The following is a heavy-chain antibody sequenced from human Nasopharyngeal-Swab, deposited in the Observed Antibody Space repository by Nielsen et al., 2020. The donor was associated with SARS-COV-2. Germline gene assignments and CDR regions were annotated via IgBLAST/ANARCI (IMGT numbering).Heavy chain of an antibody. D-gene: IGHD3-3*01. CDR1: GFTFTNAW. Sequence: GESLKISCAASGFTFTNAWMTWVRQAPGKGLEWVGRIKSKIDGGTTDYAAPVKDRFTISRDDSKNTLYLQVNSLKTEDTAVYYCTTFGGNNFYWNYWGHGTLVTVSS. CDR2: IKSKIDGGTT. CDR3: TTFGGNNFYWNY. J-gene: IGHJ4*01. V-gene: IGHV3-15*01.